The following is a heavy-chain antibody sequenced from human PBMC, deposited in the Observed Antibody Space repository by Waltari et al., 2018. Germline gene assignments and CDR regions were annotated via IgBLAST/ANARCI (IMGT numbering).Heavy chain of an antibody. CDR1: GYTLTELS. CDR2: FDPEDGET. V-gene: IGHV1-24*01. J-gene: IGHJ4*02. CDR3: ATSYDSSGYYPIDY. D-gene: IGHD3-22*01. Sequence: QVQLVQSGAEVKTPAASVKVSCKVSGYTLTELSMHWVRQAPGKGLEWMGGFDPEDGETIYAQKFQGRVTMTEDTSTDTAYMELSSLRSEDTAVYYCATSYDSSGYYPIDYWGQGTLVTVSS.